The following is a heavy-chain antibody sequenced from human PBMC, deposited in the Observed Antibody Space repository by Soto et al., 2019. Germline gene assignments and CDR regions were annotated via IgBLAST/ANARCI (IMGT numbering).Heavy chain of an antibody. Sequence: QVQLQQWGAGLLKPSETLSLNCAVTGGSLSGYYWSWIRQPPGKGLEWIGEVKDGGHTNYSPSLRGXXTXPXDTANNQFSLGPNSVTAADTGVYYCARGQEGVVATHWDQGSLVTVSS. CDR2: VKDGGHT. J-gene: IGHJ4*02. D-gene: IGHD5-12*01. V-gene: IGHV4-34*01. CDR3: ARGQEGVVATH. CDR1: GGSLSGYY.